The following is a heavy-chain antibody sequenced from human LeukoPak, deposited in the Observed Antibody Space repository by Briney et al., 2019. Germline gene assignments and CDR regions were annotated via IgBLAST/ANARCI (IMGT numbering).Heavy chain of an antibody. CDR1: GFTFSNYW. D-gene: IGHD1-14*01. V-gene: IGHV3-30*02. Sequence: GGSLRLSCAASGFTFSNYWMSWVRQAPGKGLEWVAVIWYGGSNKYYADSVKGRFTISRDNSKNTLYLQMNSLRAEDTAVYYCAKDRTQGAFDIWGQGTMVTVSS. CDR2: IWYGGSNK. CDR3: AKDRTQGAFDI. J-gene: IGHJ3*02.